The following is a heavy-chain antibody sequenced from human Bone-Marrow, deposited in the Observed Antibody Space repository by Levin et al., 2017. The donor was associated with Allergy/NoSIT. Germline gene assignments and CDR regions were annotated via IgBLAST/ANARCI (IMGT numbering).Heavy chain of an antibody. Sequence: GESLKISCKIAGHTVSQLYIQWVRQAPGEKLEWMGGFDPEEGETIYAQKFQGRVTMTEDRSTDIAYMELRRLTSEDTAVYYCATDYADQGIITSVRFYGMDVWGQGTTVTVSS. D-gene: IGHD3-16*01. CDR1: GHTVSQLY. V-gene: IGHV1-24*01. CDR3: ATDYADQGIITSVRFYGMDV. CDR2: FDPEEGET. J-gene: IGHJ6*02.